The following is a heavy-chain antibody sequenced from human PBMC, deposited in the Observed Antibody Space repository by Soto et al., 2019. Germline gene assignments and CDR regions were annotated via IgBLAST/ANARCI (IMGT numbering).Heavy chain of an antibody. Sequence: SVKVSCKASGYTFSDFDINWLRQASGQGPEWMGWMNAKSGDTFFAQRFQGKFNMTWDTSLSTAYMEVGSLTSDDTAMYYCARGNPFNYAGFDVWGQGTTVTVSS. CDR2: MNAKSGDT. CDR1: GYTFSDFD. D-gene: IGHD3-16*01. CDR3: ARGNPFNYAGFDV. J-gene: IGHJ6*02. V-gene: IGHV1-8*01.